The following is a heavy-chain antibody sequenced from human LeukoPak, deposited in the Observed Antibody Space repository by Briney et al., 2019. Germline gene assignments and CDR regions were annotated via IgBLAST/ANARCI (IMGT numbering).Heavy chain of an antibody. CDR2: MNPNSGNT. CDR1: GYTFTSYD. Sequence: ASVKVSCKASGYTFTSYDINRVRQATGQGLEWMGWMNPNSGNTGYAQKFQGRVTMTRNTSISTAYMELRSLRSEDTAVYYCARGPYYYDSSGYSYWGQGTLVTVSS. J-gene: IGHJ4*02. CDR3: ARGPYYYDSSGYSY. D-gene: IGHD3-22*01. V-gene: IGHV1-8*01.